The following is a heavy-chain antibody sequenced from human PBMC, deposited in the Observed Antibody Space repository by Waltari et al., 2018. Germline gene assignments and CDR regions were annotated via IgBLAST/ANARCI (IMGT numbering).Heavy chain of an antibody. CDR3: ARGLSQYGATTGFDY. D-gene: IGHD3-9*01. CDR1: GDSLNNNHW. CDR2: IYGSGST. J-gene: IGHJ4*02. V-gene: IGHV4-4*02. Sequence: QVQLQESGPGLVKPSGTLSLPCVVSGDSLNNNHWWSWVRQAPGKGLEWIGQIYGSGSTIYNPSVKSRVTISADNSKNQFSLTLKSVTAADTALYFCARGLSQYGATTGFDYWGQGTRVSVSS.